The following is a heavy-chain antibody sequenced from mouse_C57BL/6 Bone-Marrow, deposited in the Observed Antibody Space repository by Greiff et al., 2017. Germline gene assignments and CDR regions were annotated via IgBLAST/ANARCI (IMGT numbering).Heavy chain of an antibody. CDR1: DSEVFPIAY. CDR3: ARPAYDYDGFAY. J-gene: IGHJ3*01. V-gene: IGHV15-2*01. Sequence: VQLQQSGSELRSPGSSVKLSCKDFDSEVFPIAYMSWVRQKPGHGFEWIGGILPSIGRTIYGEKFEDKATLDADTLSNTAYLELNSLTSEDSAIYYCARPAYDYDGFAYWGQGTLVTVSA. D-gene: IGHD2-4*01. CDR2: ILPSIGRT.